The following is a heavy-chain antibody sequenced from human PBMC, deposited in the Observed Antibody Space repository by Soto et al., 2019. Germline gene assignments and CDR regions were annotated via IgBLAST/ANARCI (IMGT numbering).Heavy chain of an antibody. CDR2: IYYSGST. J-gene: IGHJ5*02. D-gene: IGHD3-9*01. V-gene: IGHV4-31*03. CDR3: ARTYYDILSGSRGCFDP. CDR1: GGSISSGGYY. Sequence: QVQLQESGPGLVKPSQTLSLTCTVSGGSISSGGYYWSWIRQHPGKGLEWIGYIYYSGSTYYNPSLKSRVTISVDTSKNPFSLKLSSVTAADTAVYYCARTYYDILSGSRGCFDPWGQGTLVTVSS.